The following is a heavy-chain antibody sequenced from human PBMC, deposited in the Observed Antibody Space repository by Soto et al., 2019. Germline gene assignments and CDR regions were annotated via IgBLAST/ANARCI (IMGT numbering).Heavy chain of an antibody. Sequence: SETLSLTCAVYGGSFSGYYWSWIRQPPGKGLEWIGEINHSGSTNYNPSLKSRVTISVDTSKNQFSLKLSSVTAADTAVYYCARGRSVLMVYARSHYYYGMDVWGQGTTVTVSS. D-gene: IGHD2-8*01. J-gene: IGHJ6*02. V-gene: IGHV4-34*01. CDR2: INHSGST. CDR1: GGSFSGYY. CDR3: ARGRSVLMVYARSHYYYGMDV.